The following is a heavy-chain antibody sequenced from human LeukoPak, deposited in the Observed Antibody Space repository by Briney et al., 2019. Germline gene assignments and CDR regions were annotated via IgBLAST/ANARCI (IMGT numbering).Heavy chain of an antibody. Sequence: PGGSLRLSCAASGFTFSSYAMSWVRQAPGKGLEWVSAISGSGGSTYYADSVKGRFTISRDNSKNTLYLQMNSLRAEDTAVYYCAKDQGYCTNGACYGSLSFGEPEYYFDYWGQGTLVTVSS. J-gene: IGHJ4*02. CDR1: GFTFSSYA. CDR2: ISGSGGST. CDR3: AKDQGYCTNGACYGSLSFGEPEYYFDY. D-gene: IGHD2-8*01. V-gene: IGHV3-23*01.